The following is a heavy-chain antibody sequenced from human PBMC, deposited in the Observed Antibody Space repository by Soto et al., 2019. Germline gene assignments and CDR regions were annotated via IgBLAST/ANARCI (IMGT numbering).Heavy chain of an antibody. V-gene: IGHV1-69*13. CDR2: IIPIFGTA. Sequence: GASVKVSCKASGGTFSSYAISWVRQAPGQGLEWMGGIIPIFGTANYAQKFQGRVTITADESTSTAYMELSSLRSEDTAVYYCARHPQVRYRSSTSCYGRYYGMDVWGQGTTVTVPS. CDR1: GGTFSSYA. D-gene: IGHD2-2*01. J-gene: IGHJ6*02. CDR3: ARHPQVRYRSSTSCYGRYYGMDV.